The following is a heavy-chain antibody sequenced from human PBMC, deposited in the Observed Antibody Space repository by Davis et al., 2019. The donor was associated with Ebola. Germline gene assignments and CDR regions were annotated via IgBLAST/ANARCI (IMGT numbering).Heavy chain of an antibody. Sequence: GESLKISCAASGFTFSSYSMNWVRQAPGKGLEWVSYISSSSSTIYYADSVKGRFTISRDNAKNSLYLQMNSLRDEDTAVYYCARDLSTSYYDSSGYYYYYGMDVWGQGTTVTVSS. CDR2: ISSSSSTI. J-gene: IGHJ6*02. D-gene: IGHD3-22*01. CDR1: GFTFSSYS. CDR3: ARDLSTSYYDSSGYYYYYGMDV. V-gene: IGHV3-48*02.